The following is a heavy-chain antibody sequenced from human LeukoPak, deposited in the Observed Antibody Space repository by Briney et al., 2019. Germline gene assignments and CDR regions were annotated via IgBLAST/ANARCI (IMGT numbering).Heavy chain of an antibody. V-gene: IGHV4-39*01. Sequence: SETLSLTCTVSGGSISSSSYYWGWIRQPPGKGLEWIGSIYYSGSTYYNPSLKSRVTISVDTSKNQFSLKLSSVTAADTAVYYCASHTAFTVAPAYWGQGTLVTVSS. CDR2: IYYSGST. D-gene: IGHD6-19*01. CDR3: ASHTAFTVAPAY. J-gene: IGHJ4*02. CDR1: GGSISSSSYY.